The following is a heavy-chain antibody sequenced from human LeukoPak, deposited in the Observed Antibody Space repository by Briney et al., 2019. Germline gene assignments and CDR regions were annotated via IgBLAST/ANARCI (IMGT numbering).Heavy chain of an antibody. CDR3: ARGVTTSLQIGYNWFDP. J-gene: IGHJ5*02. CDR1: GGSFSGYY. D-gene: IGHD4-17*01. Sequence: PSETLSLTCAVYGGSFSGYYWSWIRKPPGKGLKWIGEINHSGSTNYNPSLKSRVTISVDTSKNQFSLKLSSVTAADTAVYYCARGVTTSLQIGYNWFDPWGQGTLVTVSS. CDR2: INHSGST. V-gene: IGHV4-34*01.